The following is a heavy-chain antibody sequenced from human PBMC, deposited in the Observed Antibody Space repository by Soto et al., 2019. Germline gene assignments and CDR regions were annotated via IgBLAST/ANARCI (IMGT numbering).Heavy chain of an antibody. CDR1: GFTFSSYG. V-gene: IGHV3-33*01. CDR3: ARDLGYCSGGSCYLVYYYYYMDV. D-gene: IGHD2-15*01. J-gene: IGHJ6*03. CDR2: IWYDGSNK. Sequence: GGSLRLSCAASGFTFSSYGMHWVRQAPGKGLEWVAVIWYDGSNKYYADSVKGRFTISRDNSKNTLYLQMNSLRAEDTAVYYCARDLGYCSGGSCYLVYYYYYMDVWGQGTTVTVSS.